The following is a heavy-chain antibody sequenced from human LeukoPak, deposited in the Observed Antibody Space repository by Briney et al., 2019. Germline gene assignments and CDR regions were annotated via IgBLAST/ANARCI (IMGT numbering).Heavy chain of an antibody. D-gene: IGHD3-3*02. CDR3: ARSPPTTFFRPDEPDY. CDR1: GYTFTSYD. J-gene: IGHJ4*02. V-gene: IGHV1-8*01. Sequence: GASVKVSCKASGYTFTSYDINWVRQATGQGLEWMGWMNPNSGNTGYAQKFQGRVTVTRNTSISTAYMELSSLRSEDTAVYYCARSPPTTFFRPDEPDYWGQGTLVTVSS. CDR2: MNPNSGNT.